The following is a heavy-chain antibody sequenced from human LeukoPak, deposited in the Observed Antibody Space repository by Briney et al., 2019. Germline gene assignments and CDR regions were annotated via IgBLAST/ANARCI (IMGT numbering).Heavy chain of an antibody. V-gene: IGHV3-53*01. J-gene: IGHJ3*02. D-gene: IGHD4-17*01. CDR1: GFTVSSNY. CDR2: IYSGGST. Sequence: GGSLRLSCAASGFTVSSNYMSWVRQAPGKGLEWVSVIYSGGSTYYADSVKGRFTISRDNSKNTVYLQMNSLRDEDTAAYYCAKDPNGDYVGTFDMWGRGTMVTISS. CDR3: AKDPNGDYVGTFDM.